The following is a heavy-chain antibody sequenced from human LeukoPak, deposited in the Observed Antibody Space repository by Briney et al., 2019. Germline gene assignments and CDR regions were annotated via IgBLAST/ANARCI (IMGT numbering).Heavy chain of an antibody. CDR3: AKTIYSHRRGGGNFDY. Sequence: GGSLRLSCAASGFTFSSYSMNWVRQAPGKGLEWVSSISSSSYIYYADSVKGRFTISRDNAKNSLYLQMNSLRAEDTAVYYCAKTIYSHRRGGGNFDYWGQGTLVTVSS. J-gene: IGHJ4*02. D-gene: IGHD5-18*01. CDR1: GFTFSSYS. V-gene: IGHV3-21*01. CDR2: ISSSSYI.